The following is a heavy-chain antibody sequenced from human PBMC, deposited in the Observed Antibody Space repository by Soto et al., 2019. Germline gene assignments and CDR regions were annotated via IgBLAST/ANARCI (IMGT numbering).Heavy chain of an antibody. D-gene: IGHD6-13*01. Sequence: SETLSLTCTASGGSISSGGYYWSWIRQHPGKGLEWIGYIYYSGSTYYNPSLKSRVTISVDTSKNQFSLKLSSVTAADTAVYYCARAILAAHLNNWFDPWGQGTLVTVSS. CDR3: ARAILAAHLNNWFDP. V-gene: IGHV4-31*03. CDR1: GGSISSGGYY. CDR2: IYYSGST. J-gene: IGHJ5*02.